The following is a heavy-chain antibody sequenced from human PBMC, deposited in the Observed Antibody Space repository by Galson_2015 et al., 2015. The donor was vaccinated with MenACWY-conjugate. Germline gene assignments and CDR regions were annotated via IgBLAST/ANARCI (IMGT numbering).Heavy chain of an antibody. CDR2: KYHNEPP. V-gene: IGHV4-59*01. Sequence: SETLSLTCPVSVGSITTYYWSWIRQPPGEGLEWIGYKYHNEPPRYNPSLKSRVTISVDTSNSQFSLKLRSVTAADTAVYYCARIPTWGSSFGYFDYWGQGILVAVPS. CDR3: ARIPTWGSSFGYFDY. D-gene: IGHD7-27*01. CDR1: VGSITTYY. J-gene: IGHJ4*02.